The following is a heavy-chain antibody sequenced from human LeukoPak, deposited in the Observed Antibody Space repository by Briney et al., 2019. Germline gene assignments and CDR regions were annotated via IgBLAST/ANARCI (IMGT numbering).Heavy chain of an antibody. J-gene: IGHJ4*02. CDR2: IDPSGGST. D-gene: IGHD3-10*01. Sequence: ASVKASCKASGYTFTRYYMHWVRQAPGQGLEWMGIIDPSGGSTSYAQKFQGRVTMTRDTSTSTVYMGLSRLTSDDTAVYYCARGRSDYYLDSWGQGTLVTVSS. CDR3: ARGRSDYYLDS. CDR1: GYTFTRYY. V-gene: IGHV1-46*01.